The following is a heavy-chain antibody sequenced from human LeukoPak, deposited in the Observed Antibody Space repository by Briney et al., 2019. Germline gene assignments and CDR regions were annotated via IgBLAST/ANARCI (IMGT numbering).Heavy chain of an antibody. Sequence: SETLSLTCTVSGYSLRNGYHWAWFRQPPGKGLEWIGSVSQSGSTYDNPSLKSRVTMSVDTSKNQFSLKLSSVTAADTAVYYCARDRGDGYNAYFDYWGQGTLVTVSS. CDR3: ARDRGDGYNAYFDY. V-gene: IGHV4-38-2*02. D-gene: IGHD5-24*01. CDR1: GYSLRNGYH. CDR2: VSQSGST. J-gene: IGHJ4*02.